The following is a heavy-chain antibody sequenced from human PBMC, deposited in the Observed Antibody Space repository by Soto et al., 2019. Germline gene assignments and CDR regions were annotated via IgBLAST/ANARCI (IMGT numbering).Heavy chain of an antibody. CDR2: ISSSGSTI. CDR3: ARTMVRGVMTLQHYYYMDV. V-gene: IGHV3-11*01. CDR1: GFTFSDYY. J-gene: IGHJ6*03. Sequence: QVQLVESGGGLVKPGGSLRLSCAASGFTFSDYYMSWIRQAPGKGLEWVSYISSSGSTIYYADSVKGRFTISRDNAKNSLYLQMNSLRAEDTAVFYCARTMVRGVMTLQHYYYMDVWGKGTTVTVSS. D-gene: IGHD3-10*01.